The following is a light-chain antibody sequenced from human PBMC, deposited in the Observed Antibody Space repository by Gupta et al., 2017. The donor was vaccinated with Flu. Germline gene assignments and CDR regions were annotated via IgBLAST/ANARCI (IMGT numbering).Light chain of an antibody. Sequence: DIQMTQSPSSLPASVGDRVTIICQASQDINNHLNWYQQKPGKAPNLLIYDASSLETGVPSRFRGSGSGTEFTLTISSLQPEDFVTYYCQQYDHLPLTFGGGTRVEI. CDR1: QDINNH. J-gene: IGKJ4*01. CDR2: DAS. V-gene: IGKV1-33*01. CDR3: QQYDHLPLT.